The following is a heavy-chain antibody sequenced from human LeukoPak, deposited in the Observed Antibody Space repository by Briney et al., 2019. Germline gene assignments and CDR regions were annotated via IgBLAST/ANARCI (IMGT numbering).Heavy chain of an antibody. CDR2: INHSGST. CDR1: GGSFSGYY. CDR3: ARDLCSSRTNDAFVM. V-gene: IGHV4-34*01. J-gene: IGHJ3*02. D-gene: IGHD2-2*01. Sequence: SETLSLTCAVYGGSFSGYYWSWIRQPPGKGLEWIGEINHSGSTYYNPSLKSRVTISVDTSKNQFSLKLSSVTAADTAVYYCARDLCSSRTNDAFVMWGQGTMVTVSS.